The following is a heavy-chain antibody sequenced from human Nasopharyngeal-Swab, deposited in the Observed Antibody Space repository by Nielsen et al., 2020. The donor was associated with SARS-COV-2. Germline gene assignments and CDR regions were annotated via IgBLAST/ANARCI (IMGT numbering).Heavy chain of an antibody. CDR2: IYTSGST. J-gene: IGHJ6*03. CDR1: GGSISSGSYY. Sequence: LRLSCTVSGGSISSGSYYWSWLRQPAGKGLEWIGRIYTSGSTNYNHSLKSRVTISVGTSKNQFSLKLSSVTAADTAVYYCASSGGCSSTSCSRYYYYYYMDVWGKGTTVTVSS. D-gene: IGHD2-2*01. V-gene: IGHV4-61*02. CDR3: ASSGGCSSTSCSRYYYYYYMDV.